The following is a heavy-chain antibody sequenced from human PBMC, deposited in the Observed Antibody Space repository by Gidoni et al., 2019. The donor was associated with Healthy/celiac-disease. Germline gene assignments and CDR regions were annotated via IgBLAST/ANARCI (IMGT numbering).Heavy chain of an antibody. V-gene: IGHV2-5*02. CDR1: GFSLSPSRVG. CDR2: IYWDDDK. Sequence: QITLKESGPTLVKPTQTLTLPCTFSGFSLSPSRVGVGWIRQPPAKALEWLALIYWDDDKRYSPSLKSRLTITKDTSKNQVVLTMTNMDPVDTATYYCAHSTFPVVVNPLYDAFDIWGQGTMVTVSS. J-gene: IGHJ3*02. CDR3: AHSTFPVVVNPLYDAFDI. D-gene: IGHD2-15*01.